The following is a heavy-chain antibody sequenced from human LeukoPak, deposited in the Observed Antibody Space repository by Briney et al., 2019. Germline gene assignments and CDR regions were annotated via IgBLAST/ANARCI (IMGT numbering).Heavy chain of an antibody. D-gene: IGHD6-6*01. CDR3: AKDGPQYRVFDY. CDR2: INSDGSST. J-gene: IGHJ4*02. CDR1: GFTFSCYW. V-gene: IGHV3-74*01. Sequence: GSLRLSCAASGFTFSCYWMHWVRQAPGKGLVWVSRINSDGSSTSYADSVKGRFTISRDNSKNTLYLQMNSLRAEDTAVYYCAKDGPQYRVFDYWGQGTLVTVSS.